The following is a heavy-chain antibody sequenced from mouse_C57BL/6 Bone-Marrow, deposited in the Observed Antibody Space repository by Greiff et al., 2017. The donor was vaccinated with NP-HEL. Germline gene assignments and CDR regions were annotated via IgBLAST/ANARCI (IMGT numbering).Heavy chain of an antibody. CDR2: INPSRGYT. V-gene: IGHV1-7*01. Sequence: QVQLQQSGAELAKPGASVKLSCKASGYTFTSYWMHWVKQRPGQGLEWIGYINPSRGYTKYNQKIKDKATLTADKASSTAYMQLSSLTYEDAAVYYCATSQGRNFDYWGQGTTLTVSS. D-gene: IGHD3-2*02. CDR3: ATSQGRNFDY. J-gene: IGHJ2*01. CDR1: GYTFTSYW.